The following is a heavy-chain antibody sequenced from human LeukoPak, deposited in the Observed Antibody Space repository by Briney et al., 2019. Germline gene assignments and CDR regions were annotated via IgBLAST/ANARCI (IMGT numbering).Heavy chain of an antibody. CDR1: GFSLSTSGVG. CDR3: AHAAPWVATPGPFFDY. J-gene: IGHJ4*02. CDR2: IYWNDDK. Sequence: SGPTLVKPTQTLTLTCTFSGFSLSTSGVGVGWIRQPPGKALEWLALIYWNDDKRYSPSLKSRLTITKDTSKNQVVLTMTNMDPVDTATYYCAHAAPWVATPGPFFDYWGQGTLVTVSS. V-gene: IGHV2-5*01. D-gene: IGHD5-12*01.